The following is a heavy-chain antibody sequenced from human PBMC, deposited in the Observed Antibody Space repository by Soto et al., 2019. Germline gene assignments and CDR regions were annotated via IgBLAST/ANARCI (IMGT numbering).Heavy chain of an antibody. CDR2: ISYDGSNK. CDR3: AEGGWTSDFYYYYGMDC. Sequence: GGSLRLSCAASGFTFSSYGMHWVRQAPGKGLEWVAVISYDGSNKYYADSVKGRFTISRDNSKNTLYLQMNSLRAEDTAVYYCAEGGWTSDFYYYYGMDCWGQGTTVTLSS. V-gene: IGHV3-30*18. D-gene: IGHD2-2*01. J-gene: IGHJ6*02. CDR1: GFTFSSYG.